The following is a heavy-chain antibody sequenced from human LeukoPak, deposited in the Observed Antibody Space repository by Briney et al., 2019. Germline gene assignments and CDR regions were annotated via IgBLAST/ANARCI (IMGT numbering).Heavy chain of an antibody. J-gene: IGHJ4*02. CDR3: AREVVLMVYALGY. V-gene: IGHV1-2*02. CDR2: INPNSGGT. D-gene: IGHD2-8*01. CDR1: GYTFTGYY. Sequence: ASVKVSCKASGYTFTGYYMHWVRRAPGQGLEWMGWINPNSGGTNYAQKFQGRVTMTRDTSISTAYMELSRLRSDDTAVYYCAREVVLMVYALGYWGQGTLVTVSS.